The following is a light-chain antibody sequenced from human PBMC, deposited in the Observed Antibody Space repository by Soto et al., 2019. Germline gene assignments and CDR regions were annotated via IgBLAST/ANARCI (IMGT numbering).Light chain of an antibody. J-gene: IGKJ4*01. CDR1: QSINTF. Sequence: DIQLTQSPSSLSASVGDRVTITCRASQSINTFLNWYQHKPGNAPRLLIYAASNLQGGVPSRFSGSGSGTDFTLTIGSLLPEDFATYYCQQSYNTFPIFGGGTKVESK. CDR2: AAS. V-gene: IGKV1-39*01. CDR3: QQSYNTFPI.